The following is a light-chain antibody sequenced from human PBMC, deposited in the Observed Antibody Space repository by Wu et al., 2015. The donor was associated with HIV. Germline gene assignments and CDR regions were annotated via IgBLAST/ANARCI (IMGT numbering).Light chain of an antibody. CDR3: QQRSNWPRMYT. V-gene: IGKV3-11*01. J-gene: IGKJ2*01. CDR1: QSVNNNY. Sequence: EIVLTQSPDILSLSPGERATLSCRASQSVNNNYLAWYQHKPGQGPRLVMYDTSKRATDIPARFSASASGTDYTLTISNLEPEDFAVYYCQQRSNWPRMYTFGLGTKLEIK. CDR2: DTS.